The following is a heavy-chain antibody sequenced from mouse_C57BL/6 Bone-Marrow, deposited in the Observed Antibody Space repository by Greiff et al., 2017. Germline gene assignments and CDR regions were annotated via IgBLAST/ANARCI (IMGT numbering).Heavy chain of an antibody. J-gene: IGHJ3*01. Sequence: VQLQQSGAELVRPGTSVKVSCKASGYAFTNYLIEWVKQRPGQGLEWIGVINPGSGGTNYNEKFKGKATLTADKSSSTAYMQLSSLTSEDSAVYFCARGLRPFAYWGQGTLVTVSA. V-gene: IGHV1-54*01. CDR1: GYAFTNYL. CDR2: INPGSGGT. D-gene: IGHD2-4*01. CDR3: ARGLRPFAY.